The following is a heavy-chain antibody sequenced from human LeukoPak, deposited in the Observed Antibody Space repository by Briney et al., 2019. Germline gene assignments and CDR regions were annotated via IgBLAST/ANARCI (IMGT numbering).Heavy chain of an antibody. CDR2: ISSSSTTR. D-gene: IGHD6-13*01. CDR3: ARDPHIAAAGTIFDY. Sequence: PGGSLRLSCAASGFTFNNYAMIWVRQAPGKGLEWVSYISSSSTTRYYADSVKGRFTISRDNAKNSLYLQMNSLRDEDSAVYYCARDPHIAAAGTIFDYWGQGTLVTVSS. CDR1: GFTFNNYA. J-gene: IGHJ4*02. V-gene: IGHV3-48*02.